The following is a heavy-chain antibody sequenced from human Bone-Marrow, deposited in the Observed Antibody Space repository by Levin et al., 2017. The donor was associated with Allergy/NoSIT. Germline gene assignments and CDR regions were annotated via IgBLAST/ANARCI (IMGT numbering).Heavy chain of an antibody. V-gene: IGHV1-18*01. CDR3: ARDRDTTMAILFDY. Sequence: GESLKISCEASGYTFTNYGISWVRQAPGQGLEWMGWISAYNGDTNYAQKFQGRVTMTTDTSTSTAYMELRSLRSDDTAVYYCARDRDTTMAILFDYWGQGTLVTVSS. J-gene: IGHJ4*02. D-gene: IGHD5-18*01. CDR2: ISAYNGDT. CDR1: GYTFTNYG.